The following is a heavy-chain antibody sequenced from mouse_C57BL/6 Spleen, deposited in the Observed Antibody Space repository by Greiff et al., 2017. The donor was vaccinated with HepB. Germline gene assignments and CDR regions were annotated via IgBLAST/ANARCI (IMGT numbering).Heavy chain of an antibody. J-gene: IGHJ2*01. V-gene: IGHV5-4*03. CDR2: ISDGGSYT. Sequence: EVNVVESGGGLVKPGGSLKLSCAASGFTFSSYAMSWVRQTPEKRLEWVATISDGGSYTYYPDNVKGRFTISRDNAKNNLYLQMSHLKSEDTAMYYCARNYGSSYVGYFDYWGQGTTLTVSS. CDR1: GFTFSSYA. D-gene: IGHD1-1*01. CDR3: ARNYGSSYVGYFDY.